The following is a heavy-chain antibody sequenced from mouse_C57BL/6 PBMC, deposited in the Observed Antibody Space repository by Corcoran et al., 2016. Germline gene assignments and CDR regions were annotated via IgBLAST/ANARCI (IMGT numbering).Heavy chain of an antibody. V-gene: IGHV1-80*01. Sequence: QVQLQQSGAVLVKPGASVKISCKASGYAFSSYWMNWVKQRPGKGLGWIGQIYPGDGDTNYNGKFKGKATLTADKSSSTAYMQLSSLTSEDSAVYFCARLGLGRAMDYWGQGTSVTVSS. CDR3: ARLGLGRAMDY. CDR1: GYAFSSYW. D-gene: IGHD4-1*01. J-gene: IGHJ4*01. CDR2: IYPGDGDT.